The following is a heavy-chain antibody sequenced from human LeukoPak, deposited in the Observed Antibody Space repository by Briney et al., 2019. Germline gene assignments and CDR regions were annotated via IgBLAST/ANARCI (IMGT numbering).Heavy chain of an antibody. D-gene: IGHD2-2*01. CDR2: FHTAGDI. J-gene: IGHJ6*02. Sequence: GGCLRLSCAASGFTFSNYDMHWVRQATGKGLEWVSAFHTAGDIHYSGSVKGRFATSRENAKNSFYLQMNNLRAGDTAVYYCARGSCSSRSCYKRVNGLDVWGQGTPVTVSS. CDR1: GFTFSNYD. CDR3: ARGSCSSRSCYKRVNGLDV. V-gene: IGHV3-13*01.